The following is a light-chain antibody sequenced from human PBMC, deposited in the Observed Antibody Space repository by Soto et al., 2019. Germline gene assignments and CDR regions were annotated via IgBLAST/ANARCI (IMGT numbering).Light chain of an antibody. V-gene: IGLV2-14*01. Sequence: QSVLTQPASVSGSPGQSITISCTGTSSDFGSFKYVSWYQQHPGKAPKLMIHDVSNRPSGVSSRFSGSKSGNTASLTISGLQADDGADYYRSSYTTSSTYVSGTGTKVTVL. J-gene: IGLJ1*01. CDR3: SSYTTSSTYV. CDR2: DVS. CDR1: SSDFGSFKY.